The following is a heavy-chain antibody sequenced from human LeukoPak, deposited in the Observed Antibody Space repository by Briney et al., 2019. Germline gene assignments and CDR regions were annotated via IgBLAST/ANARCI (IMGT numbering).Heavy chain of an antibody. CDR2: ISSGSNTI. J-gene: IGHJ6*02. Sequence: PGGSLRLSCAASGFTFSSYSMNWVRQAPGKGLEWVSYISSGSNTIYYADSVKGRFTISRDNAKSSLYLQMNSLRAEDTAVYYCARVSGYCSSTSCPIQYYYGMDVWGQGTTVTVSS. D-gene: IGHD2-2*03. V-gene: IGHV3-48*04. CDR3: ARVSGYCSSTSCPIQYYYGMDV. CDR1: GFTFSSYS.